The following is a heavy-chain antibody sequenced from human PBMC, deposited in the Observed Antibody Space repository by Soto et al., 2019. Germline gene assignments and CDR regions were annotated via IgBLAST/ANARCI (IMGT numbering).Heavy chain of an antibody. CDR3: AKGSAGMDY. CDR2: LSSSGGST. V-gene: IGHV3-23*01. CDR1: GFTFGSLP. J-gene: IGHJ4*02. Sequence: EVQLLESGGGLEQPGGSLRLSCAASGFTFGSLPMSWVRQAPGEGLEWVSALSSSGGSTYYADSVKGRFTISRDNSKNTLYLQMNSLRAEDTAVYYCAKGSAGMDYWGQGTLVTVSS.